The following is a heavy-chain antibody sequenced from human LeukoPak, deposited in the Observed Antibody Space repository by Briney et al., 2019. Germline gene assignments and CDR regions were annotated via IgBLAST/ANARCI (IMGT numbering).Heavy chain of an antibody. CDR2: ISYDGSNK. D-gene: IGHD5-12*01. CDR1: GFTFSSYA. CDR3: ARDSSRGYSGYDYYFDY. J-gene: IGHJ4*02. Sequence: GGSLRLSCAASGFTFSSYAMHWVRQAPGKGLEWVAVISYDGSNKYYADSVKGRFTISRDNFKNTLYLQMNSLRAEDTAVYYCARDSSRGYSGYDYYFDYWGQGTLVTVSS. V-gene: IGHV3-30*04.